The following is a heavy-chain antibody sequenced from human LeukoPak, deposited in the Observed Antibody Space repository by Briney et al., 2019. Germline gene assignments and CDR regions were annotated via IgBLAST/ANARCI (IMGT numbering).Heavy chain of an antibody. Sequence: ASVKVSCKASGYTFSDYAMHWVRQAPGQRLEWMGWINADNGNTKYSQKFQGRLTITRDTSARTAYMELSSLRSEDTAVYYCARGGEEYCTNGVCYVPYYFDSWGQGTLVTVSS. CDR3: ARGGEEYCTNGVCYVPYYFDS. J-gene: IGHJ4*02. CDR1: GYTFSDYA. V-gene: IGHV1-3*01. CDR2: INADNGNT. D-gene: IGHD2-8*01.